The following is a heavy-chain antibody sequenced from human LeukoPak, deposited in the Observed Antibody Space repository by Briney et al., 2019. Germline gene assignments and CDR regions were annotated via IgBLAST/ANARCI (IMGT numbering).Heavy chain of an antibody. V-gene: IGHV4-4*07. CDR1: GGSIRSYY. CDR3: ARQGYTASYYSLDY. D-gene: IGHD3-10*01. J-gene: IGHJ4*02. CDR2: IYTTGTT. Sequence: SETLSLTCTVSGGSIRSYYWGWVRQPAGKGLEWIGRIYTTGTTNYNPSLKSRLTLSVDTSKNQFSLKLTSVGAADTAIYYCARQGYTASYYSLDYWSPGTLVTVSS.